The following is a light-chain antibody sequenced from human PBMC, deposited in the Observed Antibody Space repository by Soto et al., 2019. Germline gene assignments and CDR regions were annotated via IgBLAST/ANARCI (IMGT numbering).Light chain of an antibody. Sequence: QPGLTQRPSGSGSRGRSVTISCTGTSSDVGGYNYVSWYQQHPAKAPKLMIYEVSKRPSGVPDRFSGSKSGNTASLTVSGLQAEDEADYYCSSYAGSNNFVFGTGTKVTVL. CDR3: SSYAGSNNFV. CDR1: SSDVGGYNY. V-gene: IGLV2-8*01. CDR2: EVS. J-gene: IGLJ1*01.